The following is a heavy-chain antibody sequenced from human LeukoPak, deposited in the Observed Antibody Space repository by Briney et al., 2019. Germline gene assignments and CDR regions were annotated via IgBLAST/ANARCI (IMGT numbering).Heavy chain of an antibody. J-gene: IGHJ4*02. CDR2: AYYRSKWYN. Sequence: SQTLSLTCANSGDSVSSNSAAWNWIRQSPSRGLEWLGRAYYRSKWYNDYAVSVKSRITINPDTSKNQFSLQLNSATPEDTAVYYCARALRYSSGWALDYWGQGTRVTVSS. CDR1: GDSVSSNSAA. CDR3: ARALRYSSGWALDY. V-gene: IGHV6-1*01. D-gene: IGHD6-19*01.